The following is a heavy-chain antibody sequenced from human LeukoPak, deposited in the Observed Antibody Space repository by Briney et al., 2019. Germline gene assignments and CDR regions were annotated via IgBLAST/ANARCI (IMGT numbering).Heavy chain of an antibody. CDR1: GGTFSSYA. V-gene: IGHV1-69*13. J-gene: IGHJ5*02. D-gene: IGHD3-3*01. CDR3: AGHDFWSGSWFDP. Sequence: SVKVSCKASGGTFSSYAISWARQAPGQGLEWMGGIIPIFGTANYAQKFQGRVTITADESTSTAYMELSSLRSEDTAVYYCAGHDFWSGSWFDPWGQGTQVTVSS. CDR2: IIPIFGTA.